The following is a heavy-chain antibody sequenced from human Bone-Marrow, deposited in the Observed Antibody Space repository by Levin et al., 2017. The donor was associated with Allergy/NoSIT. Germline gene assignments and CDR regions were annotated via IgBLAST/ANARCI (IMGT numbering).Heavy chain of an antibody. J-gene: IGHJ6*02. Sequence: GGSLRLSCEASGFSFSTYGMHWVRQAPGKGLEWVAFIWYDGKDKNFADSVKGRFSISRDNSKNTLFLQMNSLRAEDTAVYYCARVASIATRGYQYYGMDVWGQGTTVTVSS. CDR1: GFSFSTYG. D-gene: IGHD6-6*01. V-gene: IGHV3-33*01. CDR2: IWYDGKDK. CDR3: ARVASIATRGYQYYGMDV.